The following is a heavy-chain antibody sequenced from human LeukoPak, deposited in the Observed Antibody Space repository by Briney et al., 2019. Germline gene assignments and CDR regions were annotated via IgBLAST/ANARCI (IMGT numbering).Heavy chain of an antibody. CDR2: IYYIGNT. D-gene: IGHD2-15*01. CDR3: ARAGRKSRGVDIVRKKETVYYYYLDV. Sequence: PSETLSLTCTVSGGSISSSSYYWGWIRQPPGKGLEWIGTIYYIGNTYYNPSLKSRVIISRDTSKNQFSLKLSSVTAADTAVYYCARAGRKSRGVDIVRKKETVYYYYLDVWGKGTTVTVSS. J-gene: IGHJ6*03. CDR1: GGSISSSSYY. V-gene: IGHV4-39*07.